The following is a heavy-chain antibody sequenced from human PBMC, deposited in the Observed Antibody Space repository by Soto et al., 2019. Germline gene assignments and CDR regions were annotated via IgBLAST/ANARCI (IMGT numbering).Heavy chain of an antibody. CDR1: GGSISSYY. V-gene: IGHV4-59*01. D-gene: IGHD4-17*01. CDR2: IYYSGST. CDR3: ASQIYGDYDY. J-gene: IGHJ4*02. Sequence: SSETLSLTCTVSGGSISSYYWSWIRQPPGKGLEWIGYIYYSGSTNYNPSLKSRVTISVDTSKNQFSLKLSSVTAADTAVYYCASQIYGDYDYWGQGTLVTVSS.